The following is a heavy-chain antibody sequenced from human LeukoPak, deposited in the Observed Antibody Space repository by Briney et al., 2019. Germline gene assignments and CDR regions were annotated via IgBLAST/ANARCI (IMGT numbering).Heavy chain of an antibody. CDR2: IYYSGST. CDR3: ARAYSGSYNWSDP. V-gene: IGHV4-59*01. CDR1: GGSISSYY. J-gene: IGHJ5*02. Sequence: SETLSLTCTVSGGSISSYYWSWIRQPPGKGLEWIGYIYYSGSTNYNPSLKSRVTISVDTSKNQFSLKLSSVTAADTAVYYCARAYSGSYNWSDPWGQGTLVTVSS. D-gene: IGHD1-26*01.